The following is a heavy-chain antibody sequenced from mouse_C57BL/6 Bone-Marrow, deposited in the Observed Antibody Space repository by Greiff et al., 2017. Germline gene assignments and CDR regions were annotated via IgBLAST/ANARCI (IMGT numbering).Heavy chain of an antibody. Sequence: VQLQQPGAELVKPGASVKLSCKASGYTFTSYWMHWVKQRPGQGLEWIGMIHPNSGSTNYNEKFKSKATLTVDKSSSTDYMQRSSLTSEESAVYYCGGSTMVTGGFAYWGQGTLVTVSA. CDR1: GYTFTSYW. V-gene: IGHV1-64*01. CDR3: GGSTMVTGGFAY. J-gene: IGHJ3*01. D-gene: IGHD2-2*01. CDR2: IHPNSGST.